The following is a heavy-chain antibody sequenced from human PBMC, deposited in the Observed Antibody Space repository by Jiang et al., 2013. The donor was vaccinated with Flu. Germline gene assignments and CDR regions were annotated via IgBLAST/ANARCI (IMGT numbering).Heavy chain of an antibody. D-gene: IGHD3-3*01. CDR2: IHNSGST. J-gene: IGHJ5*02. V-gene: IGHV4-59*01. CDR1: GASITTSY. Sequence: KPSETLSLTCSVSGASITTSYWSWIRQPPGKGLEWIGYIHNSGSTDYNPSLKSRVTISVDPSKNQFSLKLTSVTAADTAVYYCARVHDWSGYYLNWFDPWGQGTLVTVSS. CDR3: ARVHDWSGYYLNWFDP.